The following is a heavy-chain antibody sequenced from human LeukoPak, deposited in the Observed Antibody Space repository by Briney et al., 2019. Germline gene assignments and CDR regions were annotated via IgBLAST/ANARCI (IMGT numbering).Heavy chain of an antibody. D-gene: IGHD3-22*01. V-gene: IGHV4-59*01. CDR1: GGSISSYY. Sequence: SETLSLTCTVSGGSISSYYWSWIRQPPGKGLEWIGYIYYSGSTNYNPSLKSRVTISVDTSKNQFSLKLSSVTAADTAVYYCARHIYDSSGYGFDYWGQGTLVTVSS. CDR3: ARHIYDSSGYGFDY. CDR2: IYYSGST. J-gene: IGHJ4*02.